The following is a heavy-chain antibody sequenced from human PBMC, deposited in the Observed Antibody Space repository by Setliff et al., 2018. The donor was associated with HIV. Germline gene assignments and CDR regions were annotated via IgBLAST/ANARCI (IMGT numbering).Heavy chain of an antibody. CDR3: ARSMGAFDY. Sequence: KTSETLSLTCTVSGGSISAYYWSWIRQPAGKGLEYIGRIFAGGSTNYNPSLRSRVTISINTSKNQFSLELSSVTAADTAVYYCARSMGAFDYWGPGALVT. CDR2: IFAGGST. V-gene: IGHV4-4*07. J-gene: IGHJ4*02. D-gene: IGHD1-26*01. CDR1: GGSISAYY.